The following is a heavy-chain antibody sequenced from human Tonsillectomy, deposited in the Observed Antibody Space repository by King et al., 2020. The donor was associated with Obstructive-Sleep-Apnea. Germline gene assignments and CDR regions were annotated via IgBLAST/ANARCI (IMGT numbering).Heavy chain of an antibody. J-gene: IGHJ6*01. CDR3: ARDRAGGVRGAPYYYGMDV. Sequence: VQLQESGPGLVKPSETLSLTCRVSGGFIDSYYWSWIRQPPGKGFEWIGYIYYSGSTNYNPSLKSRVTISVDTAKHQFSLNLSSVTAADTAVYYCARDRAGGVRGAPYYYGMDVWGRGTTVTVSS. CDR1: GGFIDSYY. V-gene: IGHV4-59*12. D-gene: IGHD3-10*01. CDR2: IYYSGST.